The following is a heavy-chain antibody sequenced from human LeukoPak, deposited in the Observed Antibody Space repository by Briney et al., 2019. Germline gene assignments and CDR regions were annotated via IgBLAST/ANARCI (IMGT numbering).Heavy chain of an antibody. J-gene: IGHJ4*02. CDR1: GFTFSSYG. D-gene: IGHD3-22*01. CDR2: IRYDGSKN. Sequence: HPAGSRTLSCAASGFTFSSYGMDWDRQVPGEGLGWVAFIRYDGSKNYYADSVKGRFTISRDNSKNTLYLQMNGLRAEDTAVYYCAKDRTYYYDSSAFDYWGQGTLVTVSS. V-gene: IGHV3-30*02. CDR3: AKDRTYYYDSSAFDY.